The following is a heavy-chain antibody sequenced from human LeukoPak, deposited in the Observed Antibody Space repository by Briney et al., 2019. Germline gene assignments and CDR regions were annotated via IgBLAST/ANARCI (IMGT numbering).Heavy chain of an antibody. CDR2: ISSSGSTI. CDR1: GFTFSSYA. Sequence: GGSLRLSCAASGFTFSSYAMSWVRQAPGKGLEWVSYISSSGSTIYYADSVKGRFTISRDNAKNSLYLQMNSLRAEDTAVYYCARESHIVGGDFDYWGQGTLVTVSS. CDR3: ARESHIVGGDFDY. V-gene: IGHV3-48*03. D-gene: IGHD1-26*01. J-gene: IGHJ4*02.